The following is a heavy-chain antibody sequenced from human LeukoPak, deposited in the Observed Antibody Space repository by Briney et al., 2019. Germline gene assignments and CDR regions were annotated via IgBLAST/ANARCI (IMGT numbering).Heavy chain of an antibody. CDR3: AKPSESSGPTPDAFDI. CDR2: ISYDGSNK. D-gene: IGHD3-22*01. CDR1: GFTFSSYG. J-gene: IGHJ3*02. V-gene: IGHV3-30*18. Sequence: GRSLRLSCAASGFTFSSYGMHWVRQAPGKGLEWVAVISYDGSNKYYADSVKGRFTISRDNSKNTLYLLMNSLRAEDTAVYYCAKPSESSGPTPDAFDIWGQGTMVTVSS.